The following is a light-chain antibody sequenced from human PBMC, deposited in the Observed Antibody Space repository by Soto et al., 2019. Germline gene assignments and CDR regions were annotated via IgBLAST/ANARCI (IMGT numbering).Light chain of an antibody. V-gene: IGLV2-18*02. J-gene: IGLJ1*01. CDR3: NSYTGSSTYV. Sequence: SALTQPPSVSGSPGQSVAISCTGTSSDVGSYNRVSWYQQPPGAAPKLMIYEVSNRPSGVPDRFSGSKSGNTASLTISGLQAEDESDYYCNSYTGSSTYVFGTGTKATVL. CDR2: EVS. CDR1: SSDVGSYNR.